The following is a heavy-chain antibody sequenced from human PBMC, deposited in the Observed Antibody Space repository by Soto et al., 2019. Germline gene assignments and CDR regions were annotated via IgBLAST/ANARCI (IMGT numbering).Heavy chain of an antibody. J-gene: IGHJ6*02. CDR3: ARWNYGMDV. CDR1: GFMFSNYV. CDR2: IRQDGSEQ. V-gene: IGHV3-7*03. Sequence: EVQLVQSGGGLVQPGGSLRLSCAASGFMFSNYVMTWVRQAPGKGLEWVANIRQDGSEQYFVDSVKGRFSISRDNSKNSFHLQMNSLRAEDTAVYKCARWNYGMDVWGQGTTVTVS.